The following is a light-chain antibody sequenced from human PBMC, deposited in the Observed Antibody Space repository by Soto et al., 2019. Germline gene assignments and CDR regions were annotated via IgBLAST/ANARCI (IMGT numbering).Light chain of an antibody. J-gene: IGKJ2*01. CDR2: GAS. Sequence: EIVLTQSPGTLSLSPGERATLSCRASQSVSSSYLAWYQQKPGQAPRLLIYGASSRATGIPDRVSGSGSGTDFTLTISRLEPEDFAVYFCQHYGNSPPFTFGQGTKVEIK. CDR3: QHYGNSPPFT. V-gene: IGKV3-20*01. CDR1: QSVSSSY.